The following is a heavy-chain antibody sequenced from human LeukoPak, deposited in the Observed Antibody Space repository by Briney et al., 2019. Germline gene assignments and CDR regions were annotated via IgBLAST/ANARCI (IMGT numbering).Heavy chain of an antibody. V-gene: IGHV1-69*04. CDR1: GGTFSSYA. J-gene: IGHJ5*02. CDR2: IIPILGIA. Sequence: ASVKVSCKASGGTFSSYAISWVRQAPGQGLEWMGRIIPILGIANYAQKFQGRVTITADKSTSTAYMELSSLRFEDTAVYYCARGGRYCSSTSCLKRSWFDPWGQGTLVTVSS. CDR3: ARGGRYCSSTSCLKRSWFDP. D-gene: IGHD2-2*01.